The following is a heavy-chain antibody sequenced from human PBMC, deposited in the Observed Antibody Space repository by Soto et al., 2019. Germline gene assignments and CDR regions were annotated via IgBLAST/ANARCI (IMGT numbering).Heavy chain of an antibody. V-gene: IGHV3-21*01. Sequence: GGSLRLSWAASGFHFSSYTMNWVRQAPGKGLEWVSCISGSSSYSYYAGSVKGRFAISRDNAKNSVYLQLNSLRAEDTAVYYRARAPPEGRPSDSWGQGTLVTVSS. CDR1: GFHFSSYT. J-gene: IGHJ4*02. CDR2: ISGSSSYS. CDR3: ARAPPEGRPSDS.